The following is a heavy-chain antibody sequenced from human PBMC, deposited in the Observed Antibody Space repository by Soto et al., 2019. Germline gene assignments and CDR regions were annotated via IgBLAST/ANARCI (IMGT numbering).Heavy chain of an antibody. CDR3: AKGVTGYCSGSSCHAYDF. J-gene: IGHJ4*02. CDR1: GFTFSDYA. V-gene: IGHV3-23*01. CDR2: ISGNAFDT. D-gene: IGHD2-15*01. Sequence: GSLRLSCAASGFTFSDYAMTWVRQAPGKGLEWVSAISGNAFDTYYAEAVQGRFTISRDNFKSTLFLQMSSLTVEDTAVYYCAKGVTGYCSGSSCHAYDFWGQGTLVTVSS.